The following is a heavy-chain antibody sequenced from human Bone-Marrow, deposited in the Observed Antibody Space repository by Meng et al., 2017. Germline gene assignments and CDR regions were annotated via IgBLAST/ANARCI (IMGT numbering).Heavy chain of an antibody. V-gene: IGHV4-30-4*01. Sequence: QVRLQESGPGLVKPSQTLSLTCTVSGASITSGDYYWSWIRQSPGKGLEWIGYIHHSGSAYYNPSLKSRVSISVDTSKNQFSLNLNSMTAADTAVYYCASFDHIPRRNYFDYWGQGTLVTVSS. D-gene: IGHD2-21*01. J-gene: IGHJ4*02. CDR2: IHHSGSA. CDR1: GASITSGDYY. CDR3: ASFDHIPRRNYFDY.